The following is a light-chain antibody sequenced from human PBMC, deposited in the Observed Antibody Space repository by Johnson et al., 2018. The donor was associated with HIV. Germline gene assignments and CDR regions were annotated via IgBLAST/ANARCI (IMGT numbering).Light chain of an antibody. Sequence: QSVLTQPPSVSAAPGQKVTISCSGSSSNIANKYVSWYQHLPGTAPKLLIYENTRRPSGIPDRFSGSKSGTSATLGITGLQTGDEADYYCGTWDSSLSGVFGTGTKVTVL. CDR3: GTWDSSLSGV. V-gene: IGLV1-51*02. J-gene: IGLJ1*01. CDR2: ENT. CDR1: SSNIANKY.